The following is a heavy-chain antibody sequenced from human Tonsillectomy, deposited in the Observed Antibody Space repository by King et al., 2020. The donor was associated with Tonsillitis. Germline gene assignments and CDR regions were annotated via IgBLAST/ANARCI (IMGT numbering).Heavy chain of an antibody. V-gene: IGHV3-15*05. CDR1: GFTFTDAW. Sequence: VQLVESGGGLAKPGGSLRLSCAASGFTFTDAWMSWIRQAPGRGLQWIALIKNKTAGGTTDYAAPVKDRFIISRDDSKNTLYLQMNNLRIEDTGVYYCTQGAGDYWGQGRLVTVSS. J-gene: IGHJ4*02. CDR3: TQGAGDY. CDR2: IKNKTAGGTT.